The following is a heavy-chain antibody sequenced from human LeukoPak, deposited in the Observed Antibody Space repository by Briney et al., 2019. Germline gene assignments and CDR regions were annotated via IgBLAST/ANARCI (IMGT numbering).Heavy chain of an antibody. D-gene: IGHD3-16*01. J-gene: IGHJ4*02. CDR2: ISSSSAL. V-gene: IGHV3-48*04. CDR3: ARDWAAHYFDY. CDR1: GFSFSTYG. Sequence: PGGSLRLSCAASGFSFSTYGFNRVRQAPGKGLEWVSYISSSSALYYADSVKGRFTISRDNAKNSLYLQMNSLRAEDTAVYYCARDWAAHYFDYWGQGILVTISS.